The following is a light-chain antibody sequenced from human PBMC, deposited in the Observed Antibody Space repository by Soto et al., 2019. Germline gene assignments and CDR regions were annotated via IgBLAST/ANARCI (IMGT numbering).Light chain of an antibody. Sequence: DIQMTQSPSSLSASVGDRVTITCRASQGISNNLAWYQQKPGKVPKLLIYAASTLQSGVPSRFSGSGSGTDFTLPISCLQPEDVATYSCQKYNSAPRTFGPGTKVDLK. V-gene: IGKV1-27*01. CDR3: QKYNSAPRT. CDR1: QGISNN. J-gene: IGKJ3*01. CDR2: AAS.